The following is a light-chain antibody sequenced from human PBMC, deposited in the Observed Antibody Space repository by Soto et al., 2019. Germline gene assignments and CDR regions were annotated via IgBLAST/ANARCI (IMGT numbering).Light chain of an antibody. CDR3: QTWGTGIQV. CDR2: VNSDGSH. J-gene: IGLJ2*01. Sequence: QLVLTQSPSASASLGASVKLTCTLSSGHSSYAIAWHQQQPEKGPRYLMKVNSDGSHTKGDGNPDRFSGSSTGAERYLTISSLQSEDEADYFCQTWGTGIQVFGGGTKLTVL. V-gene: IGLV4-69*01. CDR1: SGHSSYA.